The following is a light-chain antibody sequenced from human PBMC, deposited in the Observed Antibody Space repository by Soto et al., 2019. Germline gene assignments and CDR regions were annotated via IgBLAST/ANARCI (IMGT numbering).Light chain of an antibody. CDR3: QQYKSNLYT. Sequence: DIPMTQSPSTLSASVGDRVTITCRASQPISSWLAWYQQKPGKAPQLLIYDASGLENGVPSRFSGRGSGTGFSVTNRGLKSDDFATYYCQQYKSNLYTFGQGTNLEIK. CDR1: QPISSW. J-gene: IGKJ2*01. CDR2: DAS. V-gene: IGKV1-5*01.